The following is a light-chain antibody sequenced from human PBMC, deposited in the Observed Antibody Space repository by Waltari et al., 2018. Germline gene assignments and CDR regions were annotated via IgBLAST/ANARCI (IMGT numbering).Light chain of an antibody. CDR2: QDN. CDR1: GWGNKY. J-gene: IGLJ2*01. Sequence: SFELTHTPSVSVSPGETARISCSGDGWGNKYVSGYQHKAGQSPVLLIYQDNKRPSGIPERFSGSNSGNTATLTISGTQELDEADYYCQAWDSSTFVLFGGGTKLTVL. CDR3: QAWDSSTFVL. V-gene: IGLV3-1*01.